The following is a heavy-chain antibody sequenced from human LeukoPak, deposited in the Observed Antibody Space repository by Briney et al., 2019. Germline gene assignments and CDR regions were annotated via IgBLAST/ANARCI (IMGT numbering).Heavy chain of an antibody. D-gene: IGHD1-7*01. CDR2: INPNSGGI. V-gene: IGHV1-2*02. CDR1: GYTFTDYY. CDR3: AREIVTGTTTGY. Sequence: ASVKVSCKTSGYTFTDYYLHWVRQAPGQGLEWMGWINPNSGGINYAQKFEGRVTMTRDTSISTAYMELSRLRSDDTAVYYCAREIVTGTTTGYWGQGTLVTVSS. J-gene: IGHJ4*02.